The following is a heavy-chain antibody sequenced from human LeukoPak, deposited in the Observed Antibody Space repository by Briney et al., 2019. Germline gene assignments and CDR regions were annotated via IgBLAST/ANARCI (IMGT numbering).Heavy chain of an antibody. V-gene: IGHV4-59*01. Sequence: PSETLSLTCTVSGGSISSYYWSWIRQPPGKGLEWIVYIYYSGSTNYNPSLKSRVTISVDTSKNQFSLKLSSVTAADTAVYYCAGTQYISSAGYYYYMDVWGKGTTVTVSS. CDR1: GGSISSYY. CDR3: AGTQYISSAGYYYYMDV. J-gene: IGHJ6*03. CDR2: IYYSGST. D-gene: IGHD6-6*01.